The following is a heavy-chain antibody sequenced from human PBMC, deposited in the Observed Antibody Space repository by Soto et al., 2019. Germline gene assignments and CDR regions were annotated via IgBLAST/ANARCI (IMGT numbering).Heavy chain of an antibody. Sequence: SETLSLTCTVSGGSISSSSYYWGWIRQPPGKGLEWIGGIYYSGSTYYNPSLKSRVTISVDTSKNQFSLKLSSVTAADTAVYYCERPADFDYWGQGTLVTVSS. CDR2: IYYSGST. CDR3: ERPADFDY. J-gene: IGHJ4*02. CDR1: GGSISSSSYY. V-gene: IGHV4-39*01. D-gene: IGHD6-13*01.